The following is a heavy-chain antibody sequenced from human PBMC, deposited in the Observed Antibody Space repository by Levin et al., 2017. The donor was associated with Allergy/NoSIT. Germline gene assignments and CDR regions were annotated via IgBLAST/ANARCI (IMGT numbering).Heavy chain of an antibody. D-gene: IGHD6-19*01. J-gene: IGHJ4*02. CDR2: ISSDTGSI. CDR3: ARGDSSDWDFED. V-gene: IGHV3-48*01. Sequence: SCSASGFTLSSYAMNWVRQAPGKGLEWVSYISSDTGSIYYADSVRGRFTISRDNAKNSIFLQMNSLRAEDTAVYYCARGDSSDWDFEDWGQGTLVTVSS. CDR1: GFTLSSYA.